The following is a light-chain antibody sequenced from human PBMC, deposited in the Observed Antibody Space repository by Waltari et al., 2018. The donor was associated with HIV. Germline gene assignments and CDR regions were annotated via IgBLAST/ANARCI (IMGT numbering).Light chain of an antibody. J-gene: IGLJ3*02. Sequence: QSPLTQPASVSGNPGQSVTITCTGTNIDVGHYNLVSWYQQHPGKSPKILIYDVSNRPSGVARRFFGSKAGYGAALTISWLLAEDESYYFGLTYVSDSGTWKFGGGTYLTV. CDR3: LTYVSDSGTWK. CDR2: DVS. V-gene: IGLV2-23*02. CDR1: NIDVGHYNL.